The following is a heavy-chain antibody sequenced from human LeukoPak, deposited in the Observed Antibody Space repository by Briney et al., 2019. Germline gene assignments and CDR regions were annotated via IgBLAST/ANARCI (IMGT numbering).Heavy chain of an antibody. V-gene: IGHV3-7*03. CDR3: ASPYNFGGY. J-gene: IGHJ4*02. CDR1: GFTFSTYW. D-gene: IGHD1-1*01. Sequence: GGSLRLSCATSGFTFSTYWMSWIRQSPGKGLEWVANINEDGSKKYYVDSVEGRFIISGDNTKNSLYLQMNSLRADDTAIYYCASPYNFGGYCGQGTLVTVSS. CDR2: INEDGSKK.